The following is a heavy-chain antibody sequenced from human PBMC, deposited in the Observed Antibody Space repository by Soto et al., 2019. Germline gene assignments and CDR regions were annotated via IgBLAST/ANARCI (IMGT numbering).Heavy chain of an antibody. V-gene: IGHV1-8*01. CDR3: ARYQEAPAFTS. CDR1: GHTFTNWD. D-gene: IGHD6-13*01. J-gene: IGHJ5*02. CDR2: MNTNSDT. Sequence: QGQLVQSGAEVKKPGASVKVSCKASGHTFTNWDINWVRQAPGQGLEWMGWMNTNSDTGYAQKFQGRITMTRYTSTGTVYMELSSLRSEDTAVYYCARYQEAPAFTSWGQGTPVTVSS.